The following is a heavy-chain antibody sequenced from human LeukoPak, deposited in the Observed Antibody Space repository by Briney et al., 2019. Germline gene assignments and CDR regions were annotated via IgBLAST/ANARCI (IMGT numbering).Heavy chain of an antibody. CDR2: RHYRGTT. D-gene: IGHD5-24*01. Sequence: SETLSLTCTVSGASISSYYWSWIRQPPGKGLEWIASRHYRGTTNYNPSLESRVTISVDTSRKQFSLKLSSVTAADTAVYYCARDQDGYDSPFDYWGQGTLVTVSS. CDR1: GASISSYY. V-gene: IGHV4-59*01. J-gene: IGHJ4*02. CDR3: ARDQDGYDSPFDY.